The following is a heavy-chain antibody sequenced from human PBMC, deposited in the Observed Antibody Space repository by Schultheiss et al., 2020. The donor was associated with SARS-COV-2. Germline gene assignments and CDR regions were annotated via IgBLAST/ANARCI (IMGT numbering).Heavy chain of an antibody. V-gene: IGHV4-34*01. D-gene: IGHD3-10*01. CDR2: IYYSGST. CDR3: TRGGRGPDDY. J-gene: IGHJ4*02. Sequence: SQTLSLTCAVYGGSFSGYYWSWIRQPPGKGLEWIGYIYYSGSTNYNPSLKSRVTISVDTSKNQFSLKLSSVTAADTAVYYCTRGGRGPDDYWGQGTLVTVSS. CDR1: GGSFSGYY.